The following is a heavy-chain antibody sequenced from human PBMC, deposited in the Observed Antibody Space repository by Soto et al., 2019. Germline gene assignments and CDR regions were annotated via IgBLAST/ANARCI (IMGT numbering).Heavy chain of an antibody. D-gene: IGHD3-10*01. CDR3: ATAITTVRGVQNWFDP. Sequence: QLQLQESGPGLVKPSETLSLTCTVSGGSISSSSYYWGWIRQPPGKGLEWIGSIYYSGSTYYNPSLKSRVTISVDTSKNQFSLKLSSVTAADTAVYYCATAITTVRGVQNWFDPWGQGTLVTVSS. CDR1: GGSISSSSYY. CDR2: IYYSGST. J-gene: IGHJ5*02. V-gene: IGHV4-39*01.